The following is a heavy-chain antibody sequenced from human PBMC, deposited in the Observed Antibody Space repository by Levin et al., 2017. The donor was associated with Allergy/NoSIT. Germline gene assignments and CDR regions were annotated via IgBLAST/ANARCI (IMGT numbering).Heavy chain of an antibody. D-gene: IGHD3-10*01. J-gene: IGHJ5*02. Sequence: GGSLRLFCAASGFTFSSHGMYWVRQAPGKGLEWVAAISYDGSNDYYTDSVKGRFTISRDNSKNTLYLQVNSLTADDTAVYYCAKDYYGSGSSTLSNWFDPWGQGTLVTVSS. CDR1: GFTFSSHG. V-gene: IGHV3-30*18. CDR3: AKDYYGSGSSTLSNWFDP. CDR2: ISYDGSND.